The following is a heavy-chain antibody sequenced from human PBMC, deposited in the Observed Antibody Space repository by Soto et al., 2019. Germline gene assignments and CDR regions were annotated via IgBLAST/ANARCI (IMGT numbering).Heavy chain of an antibody. V-gene: IGHV1-18*01. CDR2: ISAYNGNT. CDR3: ARDYQRFLEWLPRLGGFDP. CDR1: GYTFTSYG. Sequence: ASVKVSCKASGYTFTSYGISWVRQAPGQGLEWMGWISAYNGNTNYAQKLQGRVTMTTDTSTSTAYMELRSLRSDDTAVYYCARDYQRFLEWLPRLGGFDPWGQGTLVTVSS. J-gene: IGHJ5*02. D-gene: IGHD3-3*01.